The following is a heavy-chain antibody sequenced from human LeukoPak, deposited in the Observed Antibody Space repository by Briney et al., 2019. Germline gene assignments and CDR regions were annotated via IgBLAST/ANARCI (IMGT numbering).Heavy chain of an antibody. Sequence: GGSLRLSCAASGFTFSTYWMSWVRQAPGKGLEWVANIKQDGSEKYYVDSVKGRFTISRDNAKNSLYLQMNSLRAEDTAVYYCARETYGDYFDYWGQGTPVTVSS. CDR2: IKQDGSEK. V-gene: IGHV3-7*01. D-gene: IGHD4-17*01. CDR1: GFTFSTYW. CDR3: ARETYGDYFDY. J-gene: IGHJ4*02.